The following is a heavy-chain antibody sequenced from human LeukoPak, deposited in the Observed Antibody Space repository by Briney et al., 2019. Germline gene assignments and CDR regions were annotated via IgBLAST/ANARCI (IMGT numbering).Heavy chain of an antibody. D-gene: IGHD6-19*01. J-gene: IGHJ4*02. CDR3: ARGYSLGISGWFPY. CDR1: GGSITTSTYY. Sequence: SETLSLTCTVSGGSITTSTYYWGWIRQPPGKGLEWIASIYYSGTSYYNPSLKSRVTISVDTSKNQFSLKLSSVTAADTAVYYCARGYSLGISGWFPYWGQGTLVTVSS. CDR2: IYYSGTS. V-gene: IGHV4-39*07.